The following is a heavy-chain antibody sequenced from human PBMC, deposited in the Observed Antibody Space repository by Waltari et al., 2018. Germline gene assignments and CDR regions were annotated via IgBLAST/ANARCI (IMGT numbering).Heavy chain of an antibody. V-gene: IGHV3-23*01. J-gene: IGHJ3*02. CDR3: AKVEGEIVTRYYALDI. CDR1: GFTFGNSA. D-gene: IGHD3-16*02. Sequence: EVQLLESGGGLVQPGGSLRLSCAASGFTFGNSALSWVRQAPGRGRERNTGMSGNSSSTYYAGAVKGRFTISRDNSKNTLYLQMNSLRVEDTAVYFCAKVEGEIVTRYYALDIWGQGTMVTVSS. CDR2: MSGNSSST.